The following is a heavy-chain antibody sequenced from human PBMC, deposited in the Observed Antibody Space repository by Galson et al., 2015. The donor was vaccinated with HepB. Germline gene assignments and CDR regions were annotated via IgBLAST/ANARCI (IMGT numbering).Heavy chain of an antibody. Sequence: SLRLSCAASVFTFSSYEMNWVRQAPGKGLEWVSYISSSGGTIYYADSVKGRFAISRDNAKKSLYLQMNSLRAEDTAVYYCARSGGNYGFGWYFDLWGRGTLVTVSS. CDR2: ISSSGGTI. CDR1: VFTFSSYE. V-gene: IGHV3-48*03. D-gene: IGHD4-23*01. J-gene: IGHJ2*01. CDR3: ARSGGNYGFGWYFDL.